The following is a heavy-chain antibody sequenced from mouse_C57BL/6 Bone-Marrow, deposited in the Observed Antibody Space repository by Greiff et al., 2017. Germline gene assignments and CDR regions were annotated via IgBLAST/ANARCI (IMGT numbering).Heavy chain of an antibody. CDR2: INPNNGGT. V-gene: IGHV1-22*01. J-gene: IGHJ2*01. CDR3: ARSSFYYYGSPDY. Sequence: VQLQQSGPELVKPGASVKMSCKASGYTFTDYNMHWVKQSHGKSLEWIGYINPNNGGTSSNQKFKGKATLTVNKSSSTAYMVLRSLTSEDSAVYYCARSSFYYYGSPDYWGQGTTLTVSS. CDR1: GYTFTDYN. D-gene: IGHD1-1*01.